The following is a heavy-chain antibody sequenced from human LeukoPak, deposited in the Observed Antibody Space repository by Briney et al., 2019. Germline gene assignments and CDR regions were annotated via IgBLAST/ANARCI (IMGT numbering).Heavy chain of an antibody. CDR3: ARDLNDYGDYEILDY. CDR2: ISSNGGST. D-gene: IGHD4-17*01. J-gene: IGHJ4*02. V-gene: IGHV3-64*01. CDR1: GFTFSSYA. Sequence: PGGSLRLSCAASGFTFSSYAMHCVRQAPGKGLEYVSAISSNGGSTYYANSVKGRFTISRDNSKNTLYLQMGSLRAEDMAVYYCARDLNDYGDYEILDYWGQGTLVTVSS.